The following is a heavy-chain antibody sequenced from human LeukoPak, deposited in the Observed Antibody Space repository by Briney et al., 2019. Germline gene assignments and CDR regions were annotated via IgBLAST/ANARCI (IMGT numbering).Heavy chain of an antibody. CDR2: IYPRDGST. J-gene: IGHJ4*02. V-gene: IGHV1-46*01. CDR1: GYTFTSNY. CDR3: ARDQEGFDY. Sequence: ASVKVSCKASGYTFTSNYIHWVRQAPGQGLEWMGMIYPRDGSTSYAQKFQGRVTVTRDTSTSTVHMELSGLRSEDTAVYYCARDQEGFDYWGQGTQVTVSS.